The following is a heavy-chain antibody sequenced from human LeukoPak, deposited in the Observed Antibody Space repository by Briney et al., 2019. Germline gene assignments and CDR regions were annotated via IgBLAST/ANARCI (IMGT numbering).Heavy chain of an antibody. CDR3: ARGRDGNNHYYFDY. Sequence: GGSLRLSCAASGFIFRSYAIHWVRQAPGKGLEWVAVISYDEKNKYYADSVKGRFTISRDNSKNTLYLQMNSLRAEDTAVYYCARGRDGNNHYYFDYWGQGTLVTVSS. V-gene: IGHV3-30*04. D-gene: IGHD5-24*01. CDR2: ISYDEKNK. CDR1: GFIFRSYA. J-gene: IGHJ4*02.